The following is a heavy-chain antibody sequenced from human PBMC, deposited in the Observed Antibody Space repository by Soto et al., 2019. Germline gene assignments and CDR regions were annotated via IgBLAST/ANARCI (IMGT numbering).Heavy chain of an antibody. CDR1: GFTFSSYW. Sequence: GGSLRLSCAASGFTFSSYWMSWVRQAPGKGLEWVANIKQDGSEKYYVDSVKGRFTISRDNAKNSLYLQMNSLRGEDTAVSYCACGAGVRNYERGRFDPWGQGTLVTVSS. CDR2: IKQDGSEK. V-gene: IGHV3-7*01. D-gene: IGHD1-7*01. J-gene: IGHJ5*02. CDR3: ACGAGVRNYERGRFDP.